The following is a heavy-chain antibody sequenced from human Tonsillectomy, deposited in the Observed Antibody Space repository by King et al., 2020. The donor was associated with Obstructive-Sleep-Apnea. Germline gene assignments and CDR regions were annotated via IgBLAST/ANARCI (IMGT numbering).Heavy chain of an antibody. Sequence: VQLVESGGGVVQPGRSLRLSCAASGFIFNIYDMHWVRQAPGKGLEWVAVESDDGSNKYYADSVKGRFTISRDNSKKTLYLQMDSLRGEDTALYYCAKDRRPNCSRRSCSLDFRGQGTLVTVSS. D-gene: IGHD2-15*01. CDR1: GFIFNIYD. CDR2: ESDDGSNK. V-gene: IGHV3-30*18. J-gene: IGHJ4*02. CDR3: AKDRRPNCSRRSCSLDF.